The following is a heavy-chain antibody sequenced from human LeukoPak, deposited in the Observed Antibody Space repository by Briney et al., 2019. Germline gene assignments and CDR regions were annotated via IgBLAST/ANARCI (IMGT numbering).Heavy chain of an antibody. CDR2: IYTGGST. V-gene: IGHV4-4*07. J-gene: IGHJ4*02. CDR1: GGSISSYY. D-gene: IGHD3-22*01. Sequence: SETLSLTCTVSGGSISSYYWSWIRQPAGKGLEWIGRIYTGGSTNYNPSLKSRVTMSVDTSKNQFSLKLSSVTAADTAVYYCAAGGDSSGFDYWGQGTLVTVSS. CDR3: AAGGDSSGFDY.